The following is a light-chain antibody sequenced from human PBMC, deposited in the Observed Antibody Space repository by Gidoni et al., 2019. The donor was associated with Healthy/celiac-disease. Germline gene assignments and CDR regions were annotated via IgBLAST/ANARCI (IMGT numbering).Light chain of an antibody. CDR1: NSDVGGYNY. CDR3: SSYTSSSTRV. CDR2: DVS. V-gene: IGLV2-14*01. Sequence: QSALTQPASVSESPGPSITISCTGTNSDVGGYNYVSWYQQHPAKAPNLISYDVSNRPSGVSKRYSGSKSGNTASLTISVLQAEDDAYYYCSSYTSSSTRVFGGGTKLTVL. J-gene: IGLJ2*01.